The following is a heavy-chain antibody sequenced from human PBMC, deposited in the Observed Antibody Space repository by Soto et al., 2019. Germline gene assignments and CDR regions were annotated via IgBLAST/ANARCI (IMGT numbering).Heavy chain of an antibody. CDR2: IYYSGST. Sequence: QVQLQESGPGLVKPSETLSLTCTVSGGSISSYYWSWIRQPPGKGLEWIGYIYYSGSTNYNPSLKSRVTISVDTSKNQFSLKLSSVTAADTAVYYCARRPPIYGSGRLTNWYFDLWGRGTLVTVSS. J-gene: IGHJ2*01. CDR1: GGSISSYY. D-gene: IGHD3-10*01. V-gene: IGHV4-59*01. CDR3: ARRPPIYGSGRLTNWYFDL.